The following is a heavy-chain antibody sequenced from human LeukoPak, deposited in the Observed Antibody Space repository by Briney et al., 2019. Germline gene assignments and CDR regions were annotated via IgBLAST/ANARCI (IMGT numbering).Heavy chain of an antibody. Sequence: SETLSLTYTVSGGSISSYYWGWIRQPPGKGLEWIGSIYHSGSTYYNPSLKSRVTISVDTSKNQFSLKLSSVTAADKAVYYCARVGCTNGVCYMDVWGKGTTVTVSS. D-gene: IGHD2-8*01. CDR1: GGSISSYY. CDR3: ARVGCTNGVCYMDV. CDR2: IYHSGST. V-gene: IGHV4-38-2*02. J-gene: IGHJ6*04.